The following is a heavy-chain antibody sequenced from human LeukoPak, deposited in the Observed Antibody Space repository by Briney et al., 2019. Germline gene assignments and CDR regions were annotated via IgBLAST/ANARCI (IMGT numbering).Heavy chain of an antibody. CDR1: GFTFSSYA. CDR2: ISGSGGST. V-gene: IGHV3-23*01. D-gene: IGHD3-10*01. CDR3: AKEAMVRGVMIKYFDY. J-gene: IGHJ4*02. Sequence: GGSLRLSCAASGFTFSSYAMSWVRQAPGKGLEWVSAISGSGGSTYYADSVKGRFTISRDNSKNTLYLQMNSLRAEDTAVYYCAKEAMVRGVMIKYFDYWGQGTLVTVSS.